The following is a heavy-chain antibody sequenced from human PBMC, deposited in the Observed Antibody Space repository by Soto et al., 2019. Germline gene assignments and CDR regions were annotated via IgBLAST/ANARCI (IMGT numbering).Heavy chain of an antibody. CDR1: GFTFSSYA. D-gene: IGHD3-22*01. J-gene: IGHJ5*02. Sequence: GGSLRLFCSASGFTFSSYAMHWVRQAPGKGLEYVSAISSNGGSTYYADSVKGRFTISRDNSRNTLYLQMSSLRAEDTAVYYCVKPRAMIAVNSFDPWGQGTLVTVSS. CDR2: ISSNGGST. CDR3: VKPRAMIAVNSFDP. V-gene: IGHV3-64D*08.